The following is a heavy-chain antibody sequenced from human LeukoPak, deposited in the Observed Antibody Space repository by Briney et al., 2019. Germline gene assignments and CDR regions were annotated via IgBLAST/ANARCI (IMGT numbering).Heavy chain of an antibody. J-gene: IGHJ6*03. CDR1: GFAFSGYW. V-gene: IGHV3-74*01. D-gene: IGHD3-10*01. Sequence: PGGSLRLSCAASGFAFSGYWMHWVRQAPGKGLVWLSRINGDGYSISYADSVKGRFTISRDNSKNTLYLQMNSLRAEDTAVYYCARGYYGLGFGYYMDVWGKGTTVTISS. CDR3: ARGYYGLGFGYYMDV. CDR2: INGDGYSI.